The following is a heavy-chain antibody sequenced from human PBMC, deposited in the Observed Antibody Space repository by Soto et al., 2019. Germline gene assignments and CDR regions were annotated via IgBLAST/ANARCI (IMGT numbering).Heavy chain of an antibody. J-gene: IGHJ4*02. D-gene: IGHD4-17*01. CDR2: ISYDGSNK. Sequence: QVQLVESGGGVVQPGRSLRLSCAASGFTFSTYGMHWVRQAPGKGLEWVALISYDGSNKYYSDSVKGRFTISRDNSKNTLYLQMNSLRGEDTAAYYCAKDGLYGDGPYYFDYWGQGTLVTVSS. CDR3: AKDGLYGDGPYYFDY. V-gene: IGHV3-30*18. CDR1: GFTFSTYG.